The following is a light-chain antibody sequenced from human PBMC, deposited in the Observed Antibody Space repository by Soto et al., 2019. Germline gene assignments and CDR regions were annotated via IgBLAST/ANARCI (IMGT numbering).Light chain of an antibody. V-gene: IGLV4-69*01. CDR3: PTWGTGINWV. CDR2: LTSDGSH. CDR1: SGHSSYA. Sequence: QLVLTQSPSASASLGASVKLTCTLSSGHSSYAIAWHQLLPEKGPRFLMKLTSDGSHSKGDGIPDRFSGSSSGAERHLTTARLQAEEEADYYRPTWGTGINWVFGGGTKLTVL. J-gene: IGLJ3*02.